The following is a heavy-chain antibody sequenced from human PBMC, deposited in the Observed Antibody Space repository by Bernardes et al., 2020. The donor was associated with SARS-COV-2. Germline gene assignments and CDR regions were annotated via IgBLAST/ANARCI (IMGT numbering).Heavy chain of an antibody. CDR1: GGSISSYY. CDR3: AREGYYYDSSGYGPGAFDI. V-gene: IGHV4-59*01. J-gene: IGHJ3*02. D-gene: IGHD3-22*01. CDR2: IYYSGST. Sequence: SETLSLTCTVSGGSISSYYWSWIRQPPGKGLEWIGYIYYSGSTNYNPSLKSRVTISVDTSKNQFSLKLSSVTAADTAVYYCAREGYYYDSSGYGPGAFDIWGQGTMVTVSS.